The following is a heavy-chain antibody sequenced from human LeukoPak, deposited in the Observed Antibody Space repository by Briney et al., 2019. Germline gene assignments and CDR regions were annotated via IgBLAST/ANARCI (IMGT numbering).Heavy chain of an antibody. D-gene: IGHD3-3*01. Sequence: SETLSFTCTVSGGSISSGGYYWSWIRQPPGKGLEWIGYIYHSGSTYYNPSLKSRVTISVDRSKNQFSLKLSSVTAADTAVYYCARVGDFWSGYYPDYWGQGTLVTVSS. CDR2: IYHSGST. J-gene: IGHJ4*02. CDR1: GGSISSGGYY. V-gene: IGHV4-30-2*01. CDR3: ARVGDFWSGYYPDY.